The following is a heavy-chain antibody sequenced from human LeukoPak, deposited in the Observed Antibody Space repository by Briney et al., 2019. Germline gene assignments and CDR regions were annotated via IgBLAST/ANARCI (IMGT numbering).Heavy chain of an antibody. D-gene: IGHD3-22*01. CDR3: ARGSFDSSGYYVFDY. CDR1: GASISTNY. V-gene: IGHV4-4*07. Sequence: PSETLSLTCSVSGASISTNYWSWIRQPAGKGLDWIGRIYNSGNTNYSPSLESRVTMSADTSKNHFSLRLTSVTAADTAVYYCARGSFDSSGYYVFDYWGQGRLVTVSS. CDR2: IYNSGNT. J-gene: IGHJ4*02.